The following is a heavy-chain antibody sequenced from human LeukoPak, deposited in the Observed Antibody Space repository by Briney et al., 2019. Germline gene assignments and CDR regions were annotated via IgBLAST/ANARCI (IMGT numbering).Heavy chain of an antibody. Sequence: GGSLRLSCAASGFTFSSYAMHWVRQAPGKGLEWVAVISYDGSNKYYADSVKGRFTISRDNSKNTLYLQMNSLRAEGTAVYYCARDLRWIQLWLNDYYYYMDVWGKGTTVTVSS. CDR3: ARDLRWIQLWLNDYYYYMDV. D-gene: IGHD5-18*01. V-gene: IGHV3-30-3*01. CDR2: ISYDGSNK. J-gene: IGHJ6*03. CDR1: GFTFSSYA.